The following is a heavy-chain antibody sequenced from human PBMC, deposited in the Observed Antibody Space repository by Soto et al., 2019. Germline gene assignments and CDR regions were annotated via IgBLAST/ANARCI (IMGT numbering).Heavy chain of an antibody. V-gene: IGHV4-34*01. Sequence: PSETLSLTCAVYGGSFSGYYCSWIRQPPGKGLEWIGEINHSGSTNYNPSLKSRVTISVDTSKNQFSLKLSSVTAADTAVYYCARGYCSGGSCAYYFDYWGQGTLVTVSS. CDR1: GGSFSGYY. CDR2: INHSGST. CDR3: ARGYCSGGSCAYYFDY. D-gene: IGHD2-15*01. J-gene: IGHJ4*02.